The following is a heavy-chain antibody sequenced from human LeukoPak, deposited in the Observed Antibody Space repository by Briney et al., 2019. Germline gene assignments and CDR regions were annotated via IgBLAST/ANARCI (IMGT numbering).Heavy chain of an antibody. D-gene: IGHD6-19*01. CDR3: ARLGYRQWLAPYYFDY. V-gene: IGHV4-59*08. Sequence: PSETLSLTCTVSGGSISSYYWSWIRQPPGKGLEWIGYIYYSGSTNYNPSLKSRVTISVDTSKNQFSLKLSSVTAADTAVYYCARLGYRQWLAPYYFDYWGQGTLVTVSS. CDR2: IYYSGST. CDR1: GGSISSYY. J-gene: IGHJ4*02.